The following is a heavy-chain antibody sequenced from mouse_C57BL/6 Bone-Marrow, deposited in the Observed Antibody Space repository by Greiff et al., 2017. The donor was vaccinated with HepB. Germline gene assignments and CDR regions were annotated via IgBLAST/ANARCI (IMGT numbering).Heavy chain of an antibody. CDR3: ARDCYYYGSSYRYFGV. CDR2: INPYNGGN. CDR1: GYTFTDYY. Sequence: VQLQQSGPVLVKPGASVKMSCKASGYTFTDYYMNWVKQSHGKSLEWIGVINPYNGGNSYNQKFKGKATLTVDKSSSTAYMELNSLTSEDSAVYYCARDCYYYGSSYRYFGVWGTGTTVTVSS. D-gene: IGHD1-1*01. J-gene: IGHJ1*03. V-gene: IGHV1-19*01.